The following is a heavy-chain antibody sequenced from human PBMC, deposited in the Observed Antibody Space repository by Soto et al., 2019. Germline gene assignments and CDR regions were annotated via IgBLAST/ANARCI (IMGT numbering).Heavy chain of an antibody. D-gene: IGHD2-2*02. V-gene: IGHV3-30*18. CDR2: ISYDGSNK. CDR3: AKDLSYTRAFDI. CDR1: GFTFSSYG. Sequence: QSVGSLRLSCAASGFTFSSYGMHWVRQAPGKGLEWVAVISYDGSNKYYADSVKGRFTISRDNSKNTLYLQMNSLRAEDTAVYYCAKDLSYTRAFDIWGQGTMVTVSS. J-gene: IGHJ3*02.